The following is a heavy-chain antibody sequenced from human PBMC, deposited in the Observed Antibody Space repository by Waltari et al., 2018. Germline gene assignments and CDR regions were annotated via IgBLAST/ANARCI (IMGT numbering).Heavy chain of an antibody. CDR2: IYYSGST. Sequence: QVQLQESGPGLVKPSQTLSLTCTVSGGSISSGGYYWSWIRQHPGKGLEWIGYIYYSGSTYYNPSLKSRVTISVDTSKNQFSLKLSSVTATDTAVYYCARDQMVSSSWYYFDYWGQGTLVTVSS. CDR3: ARDQMVSSSWYYFDY. CDR1: GGSISSGGYY. V-gene: IGHV4-31*03. D-gene: IGHD6-13*01. J-gene: IGHJ4*02.